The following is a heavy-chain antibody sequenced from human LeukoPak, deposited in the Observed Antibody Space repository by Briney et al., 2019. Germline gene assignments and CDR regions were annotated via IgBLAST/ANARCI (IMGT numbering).Heavy chain of an antibody. CDR2: ISDRGGTT. D-gene: IGHD3-16*01. CDR3: ASRWGYSFDH. CDR1: GVSFSSYV. V-gene: IGHV3-23*01. Sequence: GGSLRLSCAASGVSFSSYVMSWVRQAPGKGLEWVSVISDRGGTTYYADSVKGRFTISRDNSKNTLYLQMNSLRAEVTAIYYCASRWGYSFDHWGQGTLVTVSS. J-gene: IGHJ4*02.